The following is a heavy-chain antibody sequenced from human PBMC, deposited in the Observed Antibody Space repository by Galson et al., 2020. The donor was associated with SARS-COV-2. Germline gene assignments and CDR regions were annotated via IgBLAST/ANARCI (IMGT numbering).Heavy chain of an antibody. Sequence: GESLKISCVASGFTFTTYAFHWVRQAPGKGLEWVAVISFDGFNKDYADSVKGRFTISRDKSKNTVYLEMNSLRAEDTAMYYCARDSFTFGVVANNNWFDSWGQGSLVTVSS. V-gene: IGHV3-30-3*01. CDR3: ARDSFTFGVVANNNWFDS. J-gene: IGHJ5*01. CDR1: GFTFTTYA. CDR2: ISFDGFNK. D-gene: IGHD3-3*01.